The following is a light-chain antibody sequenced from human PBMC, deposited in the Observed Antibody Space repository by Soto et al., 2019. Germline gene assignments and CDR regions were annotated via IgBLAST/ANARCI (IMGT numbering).Light chain of an antibody. J-gene: IGLJ2*01. CDR1: SSDVGGHNY. CDR2: NVD. CDR3: SSYADSSTVV. Sequence: QSALTQVASVSASPGQSITISCTGTSSDVGGHNYVSWYQQHPGNAPKLMIYNVDYRPSGISNRFSGSKSGNTASLTLSGLQADDEAYYYCSSYADSSTVVFGGGTKVTVL. V-gene: IGLV2-14*03.